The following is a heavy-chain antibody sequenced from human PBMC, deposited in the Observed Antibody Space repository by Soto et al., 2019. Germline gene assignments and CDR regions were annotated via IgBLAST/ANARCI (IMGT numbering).Heavy chain of an antibody. CDR2: IWFDGSHK. V-gene: IGHV3-33*01. CDR3: ARDSASDYMDV. D-gene: IGHD3-10*01. CDR1: GFPFSSYG. Sequence: QVQLVESGGGVVQPGKSLRLSCTASGFPFSSYGMHWVRQAPGKGLEWVAVIWFDGSHKFHTDSVKGRFTISRDNSKNTLYLQMNSPRAEDSAIYFCARDSASDYMDVWGKGTTVTVSS. J-gene: IGHJ6*03.